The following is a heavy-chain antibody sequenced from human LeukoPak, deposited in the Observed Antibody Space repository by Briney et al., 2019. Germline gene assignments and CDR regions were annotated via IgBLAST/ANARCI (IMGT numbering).Heavy chain of an antibody. J-gene: IGHJ4*02. CDR2: ISAYNGNT. CDR3: ARDGRYCSGGSCGY. CDR1: GYTFTSYD. V-gene: IGHV1-18*01. D-gene: IGHD2-15*01. Sequence: ASVKVSCKASGYTFTSYDINWVRQATGQGLEWMGWISAYNGNTNYAQKLQGRVTMTTDTSTSTAYMELRSLRSDDTAVYYCARDGRYCSGGSCGYWGQGTLVTVSS.